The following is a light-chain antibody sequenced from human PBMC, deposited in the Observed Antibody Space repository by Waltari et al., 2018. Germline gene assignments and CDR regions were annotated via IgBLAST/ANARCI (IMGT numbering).Light chain of an antibody. J-gene: IGKJ2*01. CDR3: QQYSSYST. Sequence: DIQMTQSPSTLSASVGDRVTITCRASQSVGSWLAWYQQEPGKAPKLLIYQASNLERGVPSRFSGSCSGTEFTLTISSLQPDDFATYSCQQYSSYSTFGQGTQLQI. CDR1: QSVGSW. CDR2: QAS. V-gene: IGKV1-5*03.